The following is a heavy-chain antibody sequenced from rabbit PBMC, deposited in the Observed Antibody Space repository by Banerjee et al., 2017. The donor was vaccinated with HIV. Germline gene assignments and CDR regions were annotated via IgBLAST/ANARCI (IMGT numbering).Heavy chain of an antibody. V-gene: IGHV1S45*01. CDR2: IYAGSSGST. CDR3: ARDLAGVIGWNFNL. Sequence: QEQLEESGGDLVKPEGSLTLTCTASGFSFSSSYWICWVRQAPGKGLEWIACIYAGSSGSTYYASWAKGRFTISRSTSLNTVTLQMTSLTAADTASYFCARDLAGVIGWNFNLWGPGTLVTVS. D-gene: IGHD4-1*01. CDR1: GFSFSSSYW. J-gene: IGHJ4*01.